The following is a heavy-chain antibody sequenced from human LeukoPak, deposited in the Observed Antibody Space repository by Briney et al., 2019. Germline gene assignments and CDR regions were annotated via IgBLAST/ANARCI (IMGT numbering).Heavy chain of an antibody. D-gene: IGHD2-8*01. CDR1: GFTFSSYA. Sequence: GGSLRLSCAASGFTFSSYAMSWVRHAPGKGLEWVSAISGSGGSTYYADSVKGRFTISRDNSKNTLYLQMNSLRAEDTAVYYCARKYCTNGVCPWGQGTLVTVSS. J-gene: IGHJ5*02. CDR3: ARKYCTNGVCP. V-gene: IGHV3-23*01. CDR2: ISGSGGST.